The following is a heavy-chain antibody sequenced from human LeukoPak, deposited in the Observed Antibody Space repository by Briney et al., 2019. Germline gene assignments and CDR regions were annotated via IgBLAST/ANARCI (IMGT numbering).Heavy chain of an antibody. J-gene: IGHJ4*02. CDR1: GGSFSGYY. Sequence: PSETLSLTCAVYGGSFSGYYWSWIRQPPGKGLEWIGEINHSGSTNYNPSLKSRVTISVDTSKNQFSLKLSSVTAAGTAVYYCARVRGYYDSSGYRFDYWGQGTLVTVSS. CDR2: INHSGST. D-gene: IGHD3-22*01. V-gene: IGHV4-34*01. CDR3: ARVRGYYDSSGYRFDY.